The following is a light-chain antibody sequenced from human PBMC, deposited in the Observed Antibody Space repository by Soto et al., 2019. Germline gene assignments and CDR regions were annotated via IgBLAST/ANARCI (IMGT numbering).Light chain of an antibody. CDR2: PAS. CDR3: QQLNSFPLT. CDR1: QAISSS. Sequence: DIQLTQSPSFLSASVGDRVTISCRASQAISSSLAWYQQIPGKAPKLLIYPASTLQSGVPSRFRGSGSGTEFTLTISSLLPEDFATYHCQQLNSFPLTFGQGTRLENK. V-gene: IGKV1-9*01. J-gene: IGKJ5*01.